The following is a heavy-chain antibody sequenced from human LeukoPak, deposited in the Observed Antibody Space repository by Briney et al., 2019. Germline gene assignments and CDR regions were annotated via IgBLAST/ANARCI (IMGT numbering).Heavy chain of an antibody. CDR1: GFTVSSNY. CDR2: IYSGGST. D-gene: IGHD2-15*01. Sequence: GGSLRLSCAASGFTVSSNYMSWVRQAPGKGLEWVSVIYSGGSTYYADSVKGRFAISRDNSKNTLYLQMNSLRAEDTAVYYCARDGGQYYFDYWGQGTLVTVSS. CDR3: ARDGGQYYFDY. J-gene: IGHJ4*02. V-gene: IGHV3-66*01.